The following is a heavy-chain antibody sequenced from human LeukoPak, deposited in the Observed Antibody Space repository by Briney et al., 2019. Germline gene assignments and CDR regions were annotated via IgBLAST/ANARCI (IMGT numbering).Heavy chain of an antibody. CDR2: INHSGST. CDR3: ARDRRDGYNFWFDP. V-gene: IGHV4-34*01. J-gene: IGHJ5*02. D-gene: IGHD5-24*01. CDR1: GGSFSGYY. Sequence: SETLSLTCAVYGGSFSGYYWSWIRQPPGKGLEWIAEINHSGSTNYNPSLKSRVTIPVDTSKNQFSLKLSSVTAADTAVYYCARDRRDGYNFWFDPWGQGTLVIVSS.